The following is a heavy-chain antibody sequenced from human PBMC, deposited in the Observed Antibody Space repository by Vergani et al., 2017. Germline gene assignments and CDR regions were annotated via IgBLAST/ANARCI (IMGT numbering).Heavy chain of an antibody. D-gene: IGHD3-3*01. Sequence: EVQLVESGGGLVQPGGSLRLSCAASGFTFSSYAMSWVRQAPGKGLEWVSGISWNSGSIGYADSVKGRFTISRDNAKNSLYLQMNSLRAEDTALYYCAKGYYDFWSGYYDYWGQGTLVTVSS. V-gene: IGHV3-9*01. CDR3: AKGYYDFWSGYYDY. J-gene: IGHJ4*02. CDR2: ISWNSGSI. CDR1: GFTFSSYA.